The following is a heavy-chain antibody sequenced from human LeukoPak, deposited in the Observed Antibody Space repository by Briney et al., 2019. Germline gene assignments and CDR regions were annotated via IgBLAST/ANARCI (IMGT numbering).Heavy chain of an antibody. CDR1: GGSFSGYY. CDR3: ARWGRGYDFWSGYPPALFDY. V-gene: IGHV4-34*01. D-gene: IGHD3-3*01. J-gene: IGHJ4*02. CDR2: INHSGST. Sequence: SETLSLTCAVYGGSFSGYYWSWIRQPPGKGLEWIGEINHSGSTNYNPSLKSRVTISVDTSKNQFSLKLSSVTAADTAVYHCARWGRGYDFWSGYPPALFDYWGQGTLVTVSS.